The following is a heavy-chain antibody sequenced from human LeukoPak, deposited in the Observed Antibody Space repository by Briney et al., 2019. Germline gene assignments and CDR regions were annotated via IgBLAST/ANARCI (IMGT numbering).Heavy chain of an antibody. CDR1: GGSISSSSYY. CDR2: IYYSGST. J-gene: IGHJ4*02. CDR3: ARDGILLWFGESPSYFDY. V-gene: IGHV4-39*07. Sequence: SETLSLTCTVSGGSISSSSYYWGWIRQPPGKGLEWIGSIYYSGSTYYNPSLKSRVTISVDTSKTQFSLKLSSVTAADTAVYYCARDGILLWFGESPSYFDYWGQGTLVTVSS. D-gene: IGHD3-10*01.